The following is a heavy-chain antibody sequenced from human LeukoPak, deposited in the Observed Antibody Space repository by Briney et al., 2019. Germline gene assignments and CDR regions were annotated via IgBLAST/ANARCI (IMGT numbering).Heavy chain of an antibody. CDR3: ARAEITMVRARDAFDI. Sequence: ASVRVSCKASGYTFTSYAMKWVRQAPGQGLEWMGWINAGNGNTKYSQKFQGRVTITRDTSASTAYMELSSLRSEDTAVYYCARAEITMVRARDAFDIWGQGTMVTVSS. J-gene: IGHJ3*02. CDR2: INAGNGNT. D-gene: IGHD3-10*01. CDR1: GYTFTSYA. V-gene: IGHV1-3*01.